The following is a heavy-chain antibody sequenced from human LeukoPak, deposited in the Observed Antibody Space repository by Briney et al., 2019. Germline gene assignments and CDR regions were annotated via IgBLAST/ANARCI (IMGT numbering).Heavy chain of an antibody. V-gene: IGHV4-61*01. J-gene: IGHJ6*04. CDR1: GGSVSSGSYY. CDR2: IYYSGST. Sequence: SETLSLTCSVSGGSVSSGSYYWSWIRQPPGKGLEWIGYIYYSGSTNYSPSLKSRVTISVDTSKNQFSLKLSSVTAADTAVNYCARDLLDYYYGMDVWGKGTTVTVSS. CDR3: ARDLLDYYYGMDV. D-gene: IGHD2-21*01.